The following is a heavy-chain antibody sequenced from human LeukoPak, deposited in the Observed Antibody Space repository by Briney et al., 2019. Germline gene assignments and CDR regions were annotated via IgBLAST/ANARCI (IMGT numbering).Heavy chain of an antibody. CDR2: IWYDGSNK. J-gene: IGHJ4*02. CDR1: GFTFSSYG. D-gene: IGHD4-23*01. V-gene: IGHV3-33*01. CDR3: ARGAQTTVVTLDY. Sequence: GGSLRLSCAASGFTFSSYGMHWVRQAPGKGLEWVAVIWYDGSNKYYADSVKGRFTISRDNSKNTLYLQMDSLRAEDTAVYYCARGAQTTVVTLDYWGQGTLVTVSS.